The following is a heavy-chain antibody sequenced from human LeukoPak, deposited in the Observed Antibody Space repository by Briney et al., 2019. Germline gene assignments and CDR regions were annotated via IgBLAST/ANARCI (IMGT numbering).Heavy chain of an antibody. CDR2: IYYSGST. CDR3: ARLRDIAVAGYGNYYYYYYMDV. Sequence: PSETLSLTCTVSGGSISSSSYYWGWIRQPPGKGLEWIGSIYYSGSTYYNPSLKSRVTISEDTSKNQFSLKLSSVTAADTAVYYCARLRDIAVAGYGNYYYYYYMDVWGKGTTVTISS. D-gene: IGHD6-19*01. J-gene: IGHJ6*03. CDR1: GGSISSSSYY. V-gene: IGHV4-39*01.